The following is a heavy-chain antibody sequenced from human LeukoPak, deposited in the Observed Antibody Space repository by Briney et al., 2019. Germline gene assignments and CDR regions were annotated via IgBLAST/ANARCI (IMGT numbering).Heavy chain of an antibody. CDR3: ARATTMVRGVIKPPPRLTPPGQYDMDV. D-gene: IGHD3-10*01. Sequence: SVKVSCKASGGTFSSYAISWVRQAPGQGLEWMGGIIPIFGTANYAQNFQGRVTITADESTSTAYMELSSLRSEDTAVYYCARATTMVRGVIKPPPRLTPPGQYDMDVWGQGTTVTVSS. J-gene: IGHJ6*02. V-gene: IGHV1-69*13. CDR1: GGTFSSYA. CDR2: IIPIFGTA.